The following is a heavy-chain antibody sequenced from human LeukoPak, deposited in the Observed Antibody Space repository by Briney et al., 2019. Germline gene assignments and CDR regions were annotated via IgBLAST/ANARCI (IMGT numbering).Heavy chain of an antibody. J-gene: IGHJ4*02. CDR2: ITGSGGST. Sequence: GGSLRLSCAASGFTFSSYDMSWVRQAPGKGLEWVSAITGSGGSTYYADSVKGRYTISRDNAKNSLYLQVTCLRVEDTALYYCAREIVSSGCLDYWGQGSLVTVSS. CDR1: GFTFSSYD. CDR3: AREIVSSGCLDY. D-gene: IGHD6-19*01. V-gene: IGHV3-23*01.